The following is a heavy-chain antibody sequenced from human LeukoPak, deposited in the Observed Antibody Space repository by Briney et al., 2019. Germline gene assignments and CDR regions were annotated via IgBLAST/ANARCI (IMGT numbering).Heavy chain of an antibody. CDR3: ARAVPYYFDY. J-gene: IGHJ4*02. CDR1: GYSFSTYW. Sequence: GESLKISCKASGYSFSTYWIGWVRQTPGKGLEWMGIIYPGDSDARNSPSFQGQVTISADKSISTAYLQWSSLKASDTAMYYCARAVPYYFDYWGQGTLVTVSS. CDR2: IYPGDSDA. V-gene: IGHV5-51*01. D-gene: IGHD1-1*01.